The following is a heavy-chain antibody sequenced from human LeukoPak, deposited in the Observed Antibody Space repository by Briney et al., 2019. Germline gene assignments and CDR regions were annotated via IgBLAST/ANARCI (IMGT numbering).Heavy chain of an antibody. CDR2: IYHDGSNK. V-gene: IGHV3-30*02. D-gene: IGHD3-3*01. Sequence: GSLRLFCAGSGFTFRNFCKHLVRQAPGKGLEGVAFIYHDGSNKYYADSVKGRFTISRDNSKNTLALQMNSLRAEDTAVYYCAKDHYDFWSGYSITYYFDYWGQGTLVTVSS. J-gene: IGHJ4*02. CDR1: GFTFRNFC. CDR3: AKDHYDFWSGYSITYYFDY.